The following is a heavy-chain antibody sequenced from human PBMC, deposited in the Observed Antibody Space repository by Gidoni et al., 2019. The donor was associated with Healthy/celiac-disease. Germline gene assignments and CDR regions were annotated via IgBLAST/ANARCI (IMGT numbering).Heavy chain of an antibody. CDR2: INHSGST. CDR3: ARGATMVRGVVVALRYYYYYYGMDV. D-gene: IGHD3-10*01. Sequence: QVQLQQWGAGLLKPSETLSLTCAVYVGSFSGYYWSWIRQPPGKGLEWIGEINHSGSTNYNPSLKSRVTISVDTSKNQFSLKLSSVTAADTAVYYCARGATMVRGVVVALRYYYYYYGMDVWGQGTTVTVSS. V-gene: IGHV4-34*01. J-gene: IGHJ6*02. CDR1: VGSFSGYY.